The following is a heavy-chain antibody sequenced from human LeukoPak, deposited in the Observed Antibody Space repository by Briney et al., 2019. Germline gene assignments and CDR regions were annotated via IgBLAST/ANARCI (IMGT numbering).Heavy chain of an antibody. D-gene: IGHD2/OR15-2a*01. J-gene: IGHJ4*02. CDR3: AKGRIYVDY. Sequence: ASVKVSCKASGGTFSSYAMSWVRQAPGKGLEWVSTISGSGGSTYYADSVKGRFTISRDNSKNTLYLQMNSLRAEDTAVHYCAKGRIYVDYWGQGTLVIVSS. V-gene: IGHV3-23*01. CDR1: GGTFSSYA. CDR2: ISGSGGST.